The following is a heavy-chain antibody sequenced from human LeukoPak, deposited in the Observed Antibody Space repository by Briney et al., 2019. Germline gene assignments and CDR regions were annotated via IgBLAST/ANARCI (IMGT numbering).Heavy chain of an antibody. CDR2: IIPIFGTA. D-gene: IGHD6-19*01. Sequence: SVKVSCKASGGTFSSYAISWVRQAPGQGLEGMGGIIPIFGTANYAQKFQGRVTITTDESTSTAYMELSSLRSEDTAVYYCASLLGDGRIAVAGVDAFDIWGQGTMVTVSS. V-gene: IGHV1-69*05. CDR1: GGTFSSYA. J-gene: IGHJ3*02. CDR3: ASLLGDGRIAVAGVDAFDI.